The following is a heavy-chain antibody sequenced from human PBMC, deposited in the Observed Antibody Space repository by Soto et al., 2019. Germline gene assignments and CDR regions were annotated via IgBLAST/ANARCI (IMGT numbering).Heavy chain of an antibody. CDR2: IKQDGSKK. V-gene: IGHV3-7*01. CDR1: GFTFSSYW. D-gene: IGHD2-15*01. CDR3: ARDNCSGGSCSIFDY. Sequence: GGSLRLSCAASGFTFSSYWMRWVRQAPGKGLEWVANIKQDGSKKYYVDSVKGRFTISRDNAKNTLYLQMNSLRAEDTAVYYCARDNCSGGSCSIFDYWGQGTLVTVSS. J-gene: IGHJ4*02.